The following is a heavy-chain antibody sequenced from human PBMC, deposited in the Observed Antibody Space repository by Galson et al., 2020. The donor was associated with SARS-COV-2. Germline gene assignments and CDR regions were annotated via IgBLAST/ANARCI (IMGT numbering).Heavy chain of an antibody. D-gene: IGHD3-10*01. CDR1: GYTFTSYG. CDR3: ARGVRVGGSWSLEDYDGMDV. Sequence: ASVTVSCKASGYTFTSYGLSWVRPAPGQGLEWMGWISAYNGNTNYAQKLQGRVNMTTDTSTSTAYMELRSLSSDDPGVYYCARGVRVGGSWSLEDYDGMDVWGQGTTVTVSS. J-gene: IGHJ6*02. CDR2: ISAYNGNT. V-gene: IGHV1-18*01.